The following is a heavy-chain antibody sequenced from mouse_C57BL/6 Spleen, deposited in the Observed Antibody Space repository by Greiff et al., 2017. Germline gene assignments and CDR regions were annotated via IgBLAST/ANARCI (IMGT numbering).Heavy chain of an antibody. Sequence: QVQLQQPGAELVKPGASVKLSCKASGYTFTSYWMHWVKQRPGRGLEWIGRIDPNSGGTKSNEKFKSKATLTVDKPSSTAYMQLSSLTSEDSAVYYCARSGGIYYDYGYYFDYWGQGTTLTVSS. CDR2: IDPNSGGT. V-gene: IGHV1-72*01. D-gene: IGHD2-4*01. J-gene: IGHJ2*01. CDR1: GYTFTSYW. CDR3: ARSGGIYYDYGYYFDY.